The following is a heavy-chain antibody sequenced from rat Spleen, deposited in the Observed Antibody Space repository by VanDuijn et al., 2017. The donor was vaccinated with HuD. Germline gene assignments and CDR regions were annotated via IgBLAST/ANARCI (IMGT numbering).Heavy chain of an antibody. Sequence: EVQLVESGGGLVQPGNSLKLSCAASGFTFSDYAMAWVRQSPEKGLEWVATITYDGASTYYRDSVKGRFTISRDNAKSTLYLQLDSLRSEDTATYYCARRFDFDYWGQGVMVTVSS. CDR2: ITYDGAST. D-gene: IGHD4-3*01. CDR3: ARRFDFDY. CDR1: GFTFSDYA. J-gene: IGHJ2*01. V-gene: IGHV5-17*01.